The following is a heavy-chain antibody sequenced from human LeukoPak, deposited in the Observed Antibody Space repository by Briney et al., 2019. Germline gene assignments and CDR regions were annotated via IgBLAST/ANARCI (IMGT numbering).Heavy chain of an antibody. CDR3: ARRDSGGWYFDY. D-gene: IGHD6-19*01. Sequence: ETLSLTCAVYGGSFSAYYWSWIRQPPGKGLEWIGEINHSGSTTYNPSLKSRVTMSIDTSKNQFSLKLSSVTAADTAVYYCARRDSGGWYFDYWGQGTLVTVSS. V-gene: IGHV4-34*01. CDR2: INHSGST. CDR1: GGSFSAYY. J-gene: IGHJ4*02.